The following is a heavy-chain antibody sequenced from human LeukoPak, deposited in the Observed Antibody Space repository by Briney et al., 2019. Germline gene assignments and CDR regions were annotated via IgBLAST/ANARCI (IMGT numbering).Heavy chain of an antibody. CDR2: IYYTGKT. Sequence: SETLSLTCTVSGASINPFYWTWIRQSPGKGLEWIGYIYYTGKTNYNPSLESRVTMSVDTSKKQFSLKLSSVTAADTAVYYCARAVPITMVRGVARYDYWGQGTLVTVSS. V-gene: IGHV4-59*08. J-gene: IGHJ4*02. CDR3: ARAVPITMVRGVARYDY. CDR1: GASINPFY. D-gene: IGHD3-10*01.